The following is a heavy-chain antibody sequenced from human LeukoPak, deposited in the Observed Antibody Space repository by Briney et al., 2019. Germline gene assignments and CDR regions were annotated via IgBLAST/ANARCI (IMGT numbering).Heavy chain of an antibody. J-gene: IGHJ4*02. D-gene: IGHD5/OR15-5a*01. CDR2: INPNSGGT. CDR3: ARDLRALDY. V-gene: IGHV1-2*06. Sequence: ASVKVSCKASGYTFTGYYMHWVRQAPGQGLEWMGRINPNSGGTNYAQKFQGRVTITRDTSASTAYMELSSLRSEDTAVYYCARDLRALDYWGQGTLVTVSS. CDR1: GYTFTGYY.